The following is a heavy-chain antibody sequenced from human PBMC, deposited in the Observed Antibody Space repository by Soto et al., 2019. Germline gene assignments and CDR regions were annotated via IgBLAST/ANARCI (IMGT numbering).Heavy chain of an antibody. CDR1: GSRFSSSW. CDR2: VYPSDSDV. CDR3: ARIQWAQSSLDY. Sequence: ESLKISCQGTGSRFSSSWIGWVRQKPGKGLEWLGNVYPSDSDVRYSKDFEGQATISADNSINTAYLQLLNRKAADSAFYYCARIQWAQSSLDYWGRGILVTVSS. V-gene: IGHV5-51*01. D-gene: IGHD1-26*01. J-gene: IGHJ4*02.